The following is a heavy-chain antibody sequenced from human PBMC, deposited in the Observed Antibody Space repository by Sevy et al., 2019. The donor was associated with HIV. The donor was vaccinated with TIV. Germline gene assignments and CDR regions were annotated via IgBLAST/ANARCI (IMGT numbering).Heavy chain of an antibody. CDR3: TRGSGIDYYEKGMDL. V-gene: IGHV3-21*04. CDR1: GSSFESFA. J-gene: IGHJ6*02. CDR2: ISKSSSYI. Sequence: GGSLRLSCAASGSSFESFAMNWVRQAPGKGLEWVAYISKSSSYIYYADSVKGRFTISRDNAMNSLFLQMNSLGAEDTAIYYCTRGSGIDYYEKGMDLWGQGTTVTVSS. D-gene: IGHD3-10*01.